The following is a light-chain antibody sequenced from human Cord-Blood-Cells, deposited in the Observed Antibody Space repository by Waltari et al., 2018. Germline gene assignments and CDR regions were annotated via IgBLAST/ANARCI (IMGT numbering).Light chain of an antibody. CDR3: QQRSNWPQVT. V-gene: IGKV3-11*01. CDR2: DAS. J-gene: IGKJ4*01. CDR1: QSVSSY. Sequence: EIVLTQSPATLSLSPGERATLSCRASQSVSSYLAWYQQKPGQAPRLLIYDASNRATVIPARFSGSGSGTDFTLTISSLEPEDFAVYYCQQRSNWPQVTFGGGTKVEIK.